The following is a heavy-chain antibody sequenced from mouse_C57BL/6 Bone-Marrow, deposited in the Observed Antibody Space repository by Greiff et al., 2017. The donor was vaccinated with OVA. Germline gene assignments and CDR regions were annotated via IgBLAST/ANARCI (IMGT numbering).Heavy chain of an antibody. D-gene: IGHD2-5*01. V-gene: IGHV1-19*01. CDR1: GYTFTDYY. J-gene: IGHJ1*03. CDR3: ARYGYSNLYWYFDV. Sequence: VQLQQSGPVLVKPGASVKMSCKASGYTFTDYYMNWVKQSHGKSLEWIGVINPYNGGTSYNQKFKGKATLTVEKSSSTAYMELNSLTSEDSAVDYCARYGYSNLYWYFDVWGTGTTVTVSS. CDR2: INPYNGGT.